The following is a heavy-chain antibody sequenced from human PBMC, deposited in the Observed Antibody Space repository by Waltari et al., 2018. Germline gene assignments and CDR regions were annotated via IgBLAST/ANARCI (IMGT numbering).Heavy chain of an antibody. D-gene: IGHD2-15*01. CDR1: GFTFSSYT. V-gene: IGHV3-21*01. Sequence: EVQLVGSGGGLVKPGGSLRLSCAASGFTFSSYTMNWVRQATGKGRWRVSSISSGSSYIYYADSVKGRFTISRDNAKNSLYLKMNSLRAEDTAVYYCAREWGVMVGTAGYYFDYWGQGTLVTVSS. J-gene: IGHJ4*02. CDR2: ISSGSSYI. CDR3: AREWGVMVGTAGYYFDY.